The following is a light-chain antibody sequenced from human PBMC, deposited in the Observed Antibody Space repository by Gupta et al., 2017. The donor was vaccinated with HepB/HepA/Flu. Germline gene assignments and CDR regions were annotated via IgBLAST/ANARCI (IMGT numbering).Light chain of an antibody. CDR3: SSYPSSSTLHVV. Sequence: QSAMNQPASVSGSPGQSITLPCTGTSSDVAGYHYVSWYQHHPGTAPTLMIYDVSNRPSGVSHRFSGSKSGNTASLTISGLQAEDEADDYCSSYPSSSTLHVVFGGGTKLTVL. V-gene: IGLV2-14*03. J-gene: IGLJ2*01. CDR2: DVS. CDR1: SSDVAGYHY.